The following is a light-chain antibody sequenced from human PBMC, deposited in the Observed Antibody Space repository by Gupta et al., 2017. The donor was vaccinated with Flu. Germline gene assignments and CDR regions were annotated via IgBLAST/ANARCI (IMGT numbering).Light chain of an antibody. Sequence: QSALTQPPSASGTPGQRVIVSCSGSSSNIGRYGVDWYQPLPGRAPKLLIYDFSDRPSGIPDRFSGSKSGTSASLAISGLQSEDEADYYCGVWDDSLSGHYVFGSGTKVTVL. J-gene: IGLJ1*01. V-gene: IGLV1-44*01. CDR1: SSNIGRYG. CDR3: GVWDDSLSGHYV. CDR2: DFS.